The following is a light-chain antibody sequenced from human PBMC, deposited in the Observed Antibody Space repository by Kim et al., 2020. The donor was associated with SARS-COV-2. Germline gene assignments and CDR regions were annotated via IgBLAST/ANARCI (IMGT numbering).Light chain of an antibody. Sequence: VSPGERAALSCRASQNIGKKLFWYQQRRSQSPRLLILDASTRATGGPDRFSGSGSGTEFTLTISRLQPEDFAVYYCKQYANWSPFTFGGGTKLEI. CDR3: KQYANWSPFT. CDR2: DAS. CDR1: QNIGKK. V-gene: IGKV3-15*01. J-gene: IGKJ4*01.